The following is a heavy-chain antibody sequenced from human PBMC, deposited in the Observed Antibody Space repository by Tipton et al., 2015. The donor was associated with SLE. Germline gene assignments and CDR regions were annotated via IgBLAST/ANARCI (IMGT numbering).Heavy chain of an antibody. CDR2: ISHSGSDM. CDR1: GLTLNSYV. V-gene: IGHV3-21*03. J-gene: IGHJ2*01. Sequence: SLRLSCAASGLTLNSYVMSWVRQAQGKGLEWVSAISHSGSDMFYADSLKGRFTISRDNAKNSLYLQMHNLRDDDTAMYYCARENYDILTGFYGYFDLWGRGTLVIVS. D-gene: IGHD3-9*01. CDR3: ARENYDILTGFYGYFDL.